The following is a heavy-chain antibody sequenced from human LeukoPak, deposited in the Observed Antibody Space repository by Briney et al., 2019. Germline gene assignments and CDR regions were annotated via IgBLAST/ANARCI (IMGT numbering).Heavy chain of an antibody. CDR1: GFTVSSCC. D-gene: IGHD6-13*01. Sequence: GGSLRLSCAVSGFTVSSCCMHWVRQAPGKELVWVSCFDSDGTSTSYADSVKGRFTISRDVAKNTLYLQMNSLRAEDTALYYCARAYKDRSLAGKKEFFQHWGQGTLVTVSS. CDR3: ARAYKDRSLAGKKEFFQH. CDR2: FDSDGTST. V-gene: IGHV3-74*01. J-gene: IGHJ1*01.